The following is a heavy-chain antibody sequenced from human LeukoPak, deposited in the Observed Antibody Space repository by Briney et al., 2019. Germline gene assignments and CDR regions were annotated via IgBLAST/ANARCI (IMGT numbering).Heavy chain of an antibody. V-gene: IGHV3-74*01. CDR2: INSDGSST. J-gene: IGHJ4*02. D-gene: IGHD2-15*01. Sequence: GGSLRLSCAASGFTFSSYGMHWVRQAPGKGLVWVSRINSDGSSTSYADSVKGRFTISRDNAKNTLYLQMNSLRSEDTAVYYCASTVVVFPQSLSENDYWGQGTLVTVSS. CDR1: GFTFSSYG. CDR3: ASTVVVFPQSLSENDY.